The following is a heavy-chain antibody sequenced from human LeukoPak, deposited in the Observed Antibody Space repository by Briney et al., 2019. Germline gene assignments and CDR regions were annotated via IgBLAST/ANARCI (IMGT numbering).Heavy chain of an antibody. CDR3: ARAMYSSSWYGHYYYYYYMDV. V-gene: IGHV4-59*01. D-gene: IGHD6-13*01. Sequence: PSETLSLTCAVYGGSFSGYYWSWIRQPPGKGLEWIGYIYYSGSTNYNPSLKSRVTISVDTSKNQFSLKLSSVTAADTAVYYCARAMYSSSWYGHYYYYYYMDVWGKGTTVTVSS. CDR1: GGSFSGYY. J-gene: IGHJ6*03. CDR2: IYYSGST.